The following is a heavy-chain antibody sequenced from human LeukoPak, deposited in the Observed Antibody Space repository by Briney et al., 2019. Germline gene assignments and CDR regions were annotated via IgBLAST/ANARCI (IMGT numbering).Heavy chain of an antibody. J-gene: IGHJ3*02. Sequence: PSETLSLTCTVSGGSISSYYWSWIRQPPGKGLEWIGYIYYSGSTNYNPSLKSRVTISVDTSKNQFSLKLSSVTAADTAVYYCARVAAAAGTLLSAFDIWGQGTMVTVSS. D-gene: IGHD6-13*01. V-gene: IGHV4-59*01. CDR2: IYYSGST. CDR1: GGSISSYY. CDR3: ARVAAAAGTLLSAFDI.